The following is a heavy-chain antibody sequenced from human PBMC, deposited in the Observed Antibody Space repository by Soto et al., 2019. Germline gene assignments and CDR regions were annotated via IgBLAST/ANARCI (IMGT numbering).Heavy chain of an antibody. V-gene: IGHV3-23*01. CDR3: ARGRGAAADYFDF. CDR2: IDAGGGGT. CDR1: GFTFSSYA. Sequence: SGGSLRLSCVASGFTFSSYAMGWVRQAPGKGLEWVSAIDAGGGGTYYADSVKGRFTISRDNAKNSLFLQMNSLRAEDTAVYYCARGRGAAADYFDFWGQGTLVTVSS. D-gene: IGHD6-13*01. J-gene: IGHJ4*02.